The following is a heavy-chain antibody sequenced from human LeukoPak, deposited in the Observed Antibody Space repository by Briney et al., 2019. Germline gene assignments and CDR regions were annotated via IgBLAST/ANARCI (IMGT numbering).Heavy chain of an antibody. V-gene: IGHV3-23*01. J-gene: IGHJ4*02. D-gene: IGHD6-19*01. CDR1: GFNFRSSA. Sequence: PGGSLRLSCAASGFNFRSSAMAWVRLTPGKGLEWVSSISGSGETIHNADSLKGRFVISRDNSKNTLTLLMNSLGADGTAVYYCTKVVVSGSGDYFASWGQGTLVTVSS. CDR3: TKVVVSGSGDYFAS. CDR2: ISGSGETI.